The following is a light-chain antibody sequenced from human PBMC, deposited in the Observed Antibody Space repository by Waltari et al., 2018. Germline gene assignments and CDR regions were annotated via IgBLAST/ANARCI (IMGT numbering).Light chain of an antibody. V-gene: IGKV3-20*01. CDR3: RHYGSSRYT. Sequence: EIVFTQSPGTLSFSPGETATLSCRASPSVSGYLAWYQQKPGQAPRHLIYGASNRATGISDRFSGSGSGTDFTLTISRLEPEDFAVSYCRHYGSSRYTFGQGTKLEIK. CDR1: PSVSGY. CDR2: GAS. J-gene: IGKJ2*01.